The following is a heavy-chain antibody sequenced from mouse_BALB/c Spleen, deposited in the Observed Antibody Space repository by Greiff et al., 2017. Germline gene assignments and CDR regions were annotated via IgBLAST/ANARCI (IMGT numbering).Heavy chain of an antibody. Sequence: VQRVESGPGLVAPSQSLSITCTVSGFSLTSYGVHWVRQPPGKGLEWLGVIWAGGSTNYNSALMSRLSISKDNSKSQVFLKMNSLQTDDTAMYYCARFPTIYAMDYWGQGTSVTVSS. J-gene: IGHJ4*01. CDR2: IWAGGST. CDR1: GFSLTSYG. V-gene: IGHV2-9*02. CDR3: ARFPTIYAMDY.